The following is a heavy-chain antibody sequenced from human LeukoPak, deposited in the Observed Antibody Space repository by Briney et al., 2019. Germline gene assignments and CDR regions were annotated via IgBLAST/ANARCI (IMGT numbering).Heavy chain of an antibody. V-gene: IGHV3-30*03. J-gene: IGHJ5*02. D-gene: IGHD6-19*01. Sequence: PGRSLRLSCAASGFTFSIYDMHWVRQAPGKGLEWVAVISYDGSNKYHADSVKGRLTISRDNSKNTLYLQMNSQRAEDTAVYYCARGIAVAGTFVWFDPWGQGTLVTVSS. CDR1: GFTFSIYD. CDR3: ARGIAVAGTFVWFDP. CDR2: ISYDGSNK.